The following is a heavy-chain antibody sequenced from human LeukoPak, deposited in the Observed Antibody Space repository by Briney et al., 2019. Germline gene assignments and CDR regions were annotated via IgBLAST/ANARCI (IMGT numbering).Heavy chain of an antibody. J-gene: IGHJ4*02. Sequence: GGSLRLSCAASGFTFSSSWMSWVRQAPGKGLEWVANIKGDGSEEYYVDSVKGRFTISRDNARNSLYLQMNSLRAEDTAAYYCARGGLRGATPDYWGQGTLVTVSS. CDR3: ARGGLRGATPDY. CDR2: IKGDGSEE. D-gene: IGHD1-26*01. CDR1: GFTFSSSW. V-gene: IGHV3-7*01.